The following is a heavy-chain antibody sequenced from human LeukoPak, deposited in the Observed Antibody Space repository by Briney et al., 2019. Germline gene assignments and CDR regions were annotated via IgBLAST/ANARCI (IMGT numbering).Heavy chain of an antibody. Sequence: PSETLSLTCTVSGGSISSYYWSWIRQPPGKGPEWIGYISYSGNTNYNPSLKSRVTISADTSKNQFSMKMTSVTAADTAVYYCAREYYAYVWGSYRAYYFDFWGQGTLVTVSS. CDR1: GGSISSYY. CDR2: ISYSGNT. CDR3: AREYYAYVWGSYRAYYFDF. D-gene: IGHD3-16*02. V-gene: IGHV4-59*01. J-gene: IGHJ4*02.